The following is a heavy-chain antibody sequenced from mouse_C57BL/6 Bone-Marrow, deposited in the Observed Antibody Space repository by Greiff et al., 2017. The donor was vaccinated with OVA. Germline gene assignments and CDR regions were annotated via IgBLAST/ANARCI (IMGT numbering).Heavy chain of an antibody. CDR3: ARKDVYHRYFDY. CDR1: GYTFTSYW. CDR2: IDPSDSET. Sequence: QVQLQQPGAELVRPGSSVKLSCKASGYTFTSYWMHWVKQRPIQGLEWIGNIDPSDSETHYNQKFKDKATLTVDKSSSTAYMQLSSLTSEDSAVYSCARKDVYHRYFDYWGQGTTLTVSS. J-gene: IGHJ2*01. V-gene: IGHV1-52*01.